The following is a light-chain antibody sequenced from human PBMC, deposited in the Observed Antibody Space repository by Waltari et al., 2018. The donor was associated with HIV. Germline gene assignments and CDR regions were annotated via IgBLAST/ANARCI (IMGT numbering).Light chain of an antibody. Sequence: QSALTQPPSASGSPGQSVSISCTGTTSDVGASAFVSWYQQHPGNTPKPIISEVNKRPSGVPDRFSGSKSGNTASLIVSGLQAEDEGDYFCTSYAGNSNFVVFGGGTKLTVL. CDR2: EVN. J-gene: IGLJ2*01. CDR3: TSYAGNSNFVV. CDR1: TSDVGASAF. V-gene: IGLV2-8*01.